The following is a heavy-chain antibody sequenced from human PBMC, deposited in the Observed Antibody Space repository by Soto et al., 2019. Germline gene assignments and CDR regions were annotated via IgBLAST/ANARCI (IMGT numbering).Heavy chain of an antibody. Sequence: QITLKESGPTLVKPTQTLTLTCTVSGFSLTTNGVGVGWFRQPPGKALEWLALIYRDDDKRYRPSLKSRVTITKDNTQTQLVLTMTDMDPVDTATYYCAHTVARGAYWETFNYWGQGTLVTVSS. CDR1: GFSLTTNGVG. J-gene: IGHJ4*02. CDR2: IYRDDDK. D-gene: IGHD1-26*01. CDR3: AHTVARGAYWETFNY. V-gene: IGHV2-5*02.